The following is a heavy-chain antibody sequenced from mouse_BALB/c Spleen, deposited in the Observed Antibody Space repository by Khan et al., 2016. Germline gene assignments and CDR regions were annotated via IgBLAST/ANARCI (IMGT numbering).Heavy chain of an antibody. J-gene: IGHJ2*01. CDR2: IHYSGST. V-gene: IGHV3-1*02. D-gene: IGHD2-2*01. CDR3: AGVTTGDYFDY. CDR1: GYSITSGYS. Sequence: EVQLQESGPDLVKPSQSLSLTCTVTGYSITSGYSWHWIRQFPGNKLEWMAYIHYSGSTYYNPSLTSRLSLPRDTSTHPFILKLNSVTTEDTATDYCAGVTTGDYFDYWGQGTTLTVSS.